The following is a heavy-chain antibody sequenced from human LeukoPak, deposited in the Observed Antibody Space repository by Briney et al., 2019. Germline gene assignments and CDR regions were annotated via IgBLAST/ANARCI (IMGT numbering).Heavy chain of an antibody. D-gene: IGHD1-7*01. CDR1: GGSVSSGSYY. CDR3: ARHIDWNYGLYY. CDR2: IYYSGSA. J-gene: IGHJ4*02. Sequence: PSETLSLTCTVSGGSVSSGSYYWSWIRQPPGKGLEWIGYIYYSGSANYNPSLKSRVTISVDTSKNQFSLKLSSVTAADTAVYYCARHIDWNYGLYYWGQGTLVTVSS. V-gene: IGHV4-61*01.